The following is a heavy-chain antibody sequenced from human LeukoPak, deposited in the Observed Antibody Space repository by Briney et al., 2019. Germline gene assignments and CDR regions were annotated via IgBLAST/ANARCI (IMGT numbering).Heavy chain of an antibody. V-gene: IGHV3-23*01. CDR1: GFSFSTYA. CDR3: AKDSGRPGWYFDF. CDR2: ISNSGAAT. J-gene: IGHJ2*01. Sequence: EGSLRLSCAASGFSFSTYAIGWVRQAPGKGLEWFSTISNSGAATYYIDSVKGRFTSSRDNSKNTAYLQMNNLRVDDTAVYYCAKDSGRPGWYFDFWGRGTLVTVSS. D-gene: IGHD3-10*01.